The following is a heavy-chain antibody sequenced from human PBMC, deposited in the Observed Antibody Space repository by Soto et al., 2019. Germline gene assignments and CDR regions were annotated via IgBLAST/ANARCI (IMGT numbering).Heavy chain of an antibody. CDR3: AAFSPDAPYYFDY. J-gene: IGHJ4*02. CDR2: INSDGSST. CDR1: GFTFSSYW. V-gene: IGHV3-74*01. Sequence: PGGSLRLSCAASGFTFSSYWMHWVRQAPGKGLVWVSRINSDGSSTSYADSVKGRFTISRDNAKNTLYLQMNSLRAEDTAVYYCAAFSPDAPYYFDYWGQGTLVTVSS.